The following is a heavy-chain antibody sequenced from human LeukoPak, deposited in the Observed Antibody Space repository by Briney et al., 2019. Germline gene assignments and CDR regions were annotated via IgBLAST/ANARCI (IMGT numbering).Heavy chain of an antibody. J-gene: IGHJ4*02. V-gene: IGHV4-61*01. CDR2: IYYRGST. D-gene: IGHD1-26*01. Sequence: SETLSLTCTVSGGSVSSGSYYWSWIRQPPGKGLEWIGYIYYRGSTNYNPSLKSRVPISVDPSKNQFSLKLSSVTAADTAVYYCARDTPGRGAGYYFDYWGQGTLVTVSS. CDR3: ARDTPGRGAGYYFDY. CDR1: GGSVSSGSYY.